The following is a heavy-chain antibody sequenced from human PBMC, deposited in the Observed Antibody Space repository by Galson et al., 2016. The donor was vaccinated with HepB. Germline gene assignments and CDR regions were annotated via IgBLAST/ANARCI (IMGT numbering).Heavy chain of an antibody. CDR2: ISGRGGST. V-gene: IGHV3-23*01. CDR1: GFTFSTYA. D-gene: IGHD3-10*01. CDR3: AKVVGRFGSCGDAFDI. Sequence: SLRLSCAASGFTFSTYAMSWVRQAPGKGLEWVSAISGRGGSTYYVDSVKGRFTISRDNSKNTLFLQMNNLRVEDTAVYYWAKVVGRFGSCGDAFDIWGQGTMVTVSS. J-gene: IGHJ3*02.